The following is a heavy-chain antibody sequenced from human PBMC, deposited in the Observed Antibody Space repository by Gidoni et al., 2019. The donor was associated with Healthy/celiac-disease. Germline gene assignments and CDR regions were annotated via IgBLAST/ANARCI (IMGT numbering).Heavy chain of an antibody. D-gene: IGHD3-22*01. J-gene: IGHJ1*01. CDR1: SLSTSGVG. Sequence: SLSTSGVGVGWIRQPPGKALGWLALIYWNDDKRHSPSLKSRLTITKDTSKNQVVLTMTNMDPVDTATYYCAHSPSPRIVVGEYFQHWGQGTLVTVSS. CDR2: IYWNDDK. V-gene: IGHV2-5*01. CDR3: AHSPSPRIVVGEYFQH.